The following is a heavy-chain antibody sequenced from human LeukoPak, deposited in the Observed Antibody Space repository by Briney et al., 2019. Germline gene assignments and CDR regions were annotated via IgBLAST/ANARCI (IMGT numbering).Heavy chain of an antibody. CDR2: ISYDGSNK. CDR1: GFTFRTYA. Sequence: GGSLRLSCAASGFTFRTYAMSWVRQAPGKGLEWVAVISYDGSNKYYADSVKGRFTISRDNSKNTLYLQMNSLRAEDTAVYYCAKDFRFGETQVGWGQGTLVTVSS. D-gene: IGHD3-10*01. CDR3: AKDFRFGETQVG. V-gene: IGHV3-30*18. J-gene: IGHJ4*02.